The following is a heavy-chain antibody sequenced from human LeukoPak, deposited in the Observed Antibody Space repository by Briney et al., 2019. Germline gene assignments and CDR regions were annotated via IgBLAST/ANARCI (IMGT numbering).Heavy chain of an antibody. CDR3: ARGVSRGYSYGRYYMDV. CDR2: IYYSGST. V-gene: IGHV4-59*01. Sequence: SETLSLTCTVSGGSISSYYWSWIRQPPGKGLEWIGYIYYSGSTNNNPSLKSRVTISVDKSKNQISLKLSSVTAADTAVYYCARGVSRGYSYGRYYMDVWGKGTTVTVSS. D-gene: IGHD5-18*01. J-gene: IGHJ6*03. CDR1: GGSISSYY.